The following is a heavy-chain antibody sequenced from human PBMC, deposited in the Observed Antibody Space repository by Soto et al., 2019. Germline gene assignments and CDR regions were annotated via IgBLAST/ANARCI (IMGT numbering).Heavy chain of an antibody. CDR2: INHSGST. V-gene: IGHV4-34*01. J-gene: IGHJ4*02. CDR3: ARWQYDFWSGYDDY. D-gene: IGHD3-3*01. Sequence: SETLSLTCAVYGGSFSGYYWSWIRQPPGKGLEWIGEINHSGSTNYNPSLKSRVTISVDTSKNQFSLKLSSVTAADTAVYYCARWQYDFWSGYDDYWGQGILVTVSS. CDR1: GGSFSGYY.